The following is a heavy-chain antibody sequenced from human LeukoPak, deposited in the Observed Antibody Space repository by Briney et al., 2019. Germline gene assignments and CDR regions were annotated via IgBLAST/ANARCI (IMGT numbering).Heavy chain of an antibody. V-gene: IGHV3-30-3*01. CDR1: GLTFRSYA. Sequence: PGRSLRLSCAASGLTFRSYAMHWVRQAPGKGLEWVTVISNDGSNKYYADSVKGRFTISRDNSKNTLYLQMNSLRAEDTAVYYCASDYYDSSGYEYWGQGTLVTVSS. J-gene: IGHJ4*02. D-gene: IGHD3-22*01. CDR2: ISNDGSNK. CDR3: ASDYYDSSGYEY.